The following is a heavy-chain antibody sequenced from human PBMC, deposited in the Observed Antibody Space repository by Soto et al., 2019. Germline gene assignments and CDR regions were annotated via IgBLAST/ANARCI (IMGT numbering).Heavy chain of an antibody. V-gene: IGHV3-30-3*01. CDR2: VSFDGSNK. CDR1: GLTFSSYA. J-gene: IGHJ3*01. Sequence: QVQLVESGGGVVQPGRSLRLSCVASGLTFSSYAMHWVRQAPGKGLEWVALVSFDGSNKYYADSVRGRFTISRDNSKTTLYLQMSSLRAEDTAMYYCARDQRSGSYAGAADVWGQGTVVTVAS. CDR3: ARDQRSGSYAGAADV. D-gene: IGHD1-26*01.